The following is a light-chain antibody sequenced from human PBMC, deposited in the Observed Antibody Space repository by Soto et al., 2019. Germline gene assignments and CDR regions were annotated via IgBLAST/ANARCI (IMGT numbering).Light chain of an antibody. CDR2: EAF. J-gene: IGKJ3*01. Sequence: DIQMTQSPSTLSASVGARVTITCRASESISNWLAWYQQKPGKAPKLLIYEAFTLESGVPSRFSGSGSGTEFTLTISSLQPDDFATYFCQHYDSYPLTFGPGTKVDI. V-gene: IGKV1-5*03. CDR3: QHYDSYPLT. CDR1: ESISNW.